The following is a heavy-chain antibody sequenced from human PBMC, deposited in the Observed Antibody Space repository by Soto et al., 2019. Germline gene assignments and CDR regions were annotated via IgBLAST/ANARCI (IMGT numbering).Heavy chain of an antibody. CDR2: IFSNDEK. Sequence: QVTLKESGPVLVKPTETLTLTCTVSGFSLSNARMGVSWIRQPPGKALEWLAHIFSNDEKSYSTSLKSRLTITKDTSKSQVVLTMTIMDPVDTATYYCARIWGPYYYYGMDVWGQGTTVTVSS. CDR1: GFSLSNARMG. D-gene: IGHD7-27*01. J-gene: IGHJ6*02. V-gene: IGHV2-26*01. CDR3: ARIWGPYYYYGMDV.